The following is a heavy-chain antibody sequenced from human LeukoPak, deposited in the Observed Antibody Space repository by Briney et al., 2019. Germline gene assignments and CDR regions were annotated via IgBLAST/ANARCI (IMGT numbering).Heavy chain of an antibody. J-gene: IGHJ4*02. Sequence: GGSLRLSCAASGFTFSSYAMHWVRQAPGKGLEWVAVISHDGSNKYFADSVMGRFTISRDNSKNTLYLQMNSLRAEDTAVYYCARDRSYYDFWSGYLDYWGQGILVIVSS. CDR3: ARDRSYYDFWSGYLDY. CDR1: GFTFSSYA. D-gene: IGHD3-3*01. V-gene: IGHV3-30-3*01. CDR2: ISHDGSNK.